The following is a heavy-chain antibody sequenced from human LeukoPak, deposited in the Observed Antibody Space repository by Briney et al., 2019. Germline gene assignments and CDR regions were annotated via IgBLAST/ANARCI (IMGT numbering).Heavy chain of an antibody. Sequence: SVKVSCKASGGTFSSYAISWVGQAPGQGLEWMGGIIPIFGTANYAQKFQGRVTITADESTSTAYMELSSLRSEDTAVYYCATNRRGLLTWYYYYMDVWGKGTTVTISS. CDR1: GGTFSSYA. V-gene: IGHV1-69*01. CDR2: IIPIFGTA. CDR3: ATNRRGLLTWYYYYMDV. D-gene: IGHD5-24*01. J-gene: IGHJ6*03.